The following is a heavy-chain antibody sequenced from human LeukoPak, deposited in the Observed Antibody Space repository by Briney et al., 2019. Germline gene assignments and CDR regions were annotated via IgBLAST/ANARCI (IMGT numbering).Heavy chain of an antibody. CDR3: ARVWRSVGVFDV. J-gene: IGHJ3*01. D-gene: IGHD2-8*01. CDR1: GLTLSSNY. CDR2: IYSGGST. Sequence: PGGSLRLSCAASGLTLSSNYMSWVRQAPGKGLEWVSVIYSGGSTYYADSVKGRFTISRDNSKNTLYLQMNSLRAEDTAVYYGARVWRSVGVFDVWLRGTKVTVSS. V-gene: IGHV3-53*01.